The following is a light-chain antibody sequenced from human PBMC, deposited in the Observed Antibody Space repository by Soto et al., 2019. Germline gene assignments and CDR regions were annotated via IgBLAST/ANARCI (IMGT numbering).Light chain of an antibody. Sequence: DIQMTQSPSTVSASVGDRVTITCRASQSISSWLAWYQQKPGKAPKLLIYKASSLESGVPSRFSGSGSGTEFTLTISSLQPDDFATYYCQQYNSYPWTFGQGTKLEIK. CDR3: QQYNSYPWT. J-gene: IGKJ2*02. CDR1: QSISSW. CDR2: KAS. V-gene: IGKV1-5*03.